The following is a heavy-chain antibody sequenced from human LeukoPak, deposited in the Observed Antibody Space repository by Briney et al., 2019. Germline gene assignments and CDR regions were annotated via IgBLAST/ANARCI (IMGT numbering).Heavy chain of an antibody. D-gene: IGHD4-11*01. V-gene: IGHV3-72*01. CDR3: ASSYSNSWPTDRIFDY. Sequence: GGSLRLTCAASGFTFSDHQMDWVRQAPGKGLEGVGRIRNKARNYTPEYAASVKGRFTISRDDSENSLYLQMNSLKTEDTAVYYCASSYSNSWPTDRIFDYWGQGTLVTVSS. CDR2: IRNKARNYTP. J-gene: IGHJ4*02. CDR1: GFTFSDHQ.